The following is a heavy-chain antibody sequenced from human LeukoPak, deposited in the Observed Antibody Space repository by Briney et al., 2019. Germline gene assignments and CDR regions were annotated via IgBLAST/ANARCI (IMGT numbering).Heavy chain of an antibody. CDR1: GGSISSSSYY. Sequence: SETLSLTCTVSGGSISSSSYYWGWIRQPPGEGLEWIGSIYYSGSTYYNPSLKSRVTISVDTSKNQFSLKLSSVTAADTAVYYCARLKYVWGSYRPTHFDYWGQGTLVTVSS. CDR3: ARLKYVWGSYRPTHFDY. V-gene: IGHV4-39*01. J-gene: IGHJ4*02. D-gene: IGHD3-16*02. CDR2: IYYSGST.